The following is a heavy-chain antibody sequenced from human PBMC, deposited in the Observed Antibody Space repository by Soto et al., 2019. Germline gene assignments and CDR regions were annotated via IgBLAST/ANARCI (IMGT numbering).Heavy chain of an antibody. J-gene: IGHJ6*02. Sequence: GGSLRLSCAASGFTVSSNYMSWVRQAPGKGLEWVSVIYSGGSTYYAASVKGRFTISRDNSKNTLYLQMNSLRAEDTAVYYCARDSKQWLVQEGFYYYYGMDVWGQGTTVTVSS. V-gene: IGHV3-53*01. D-gene: IGHD6-19*01. CDR2: IYSGGST. CDR3: ARDSKQWLVQEGFYYYYGMDV. CDR1: GFTVSSNY.